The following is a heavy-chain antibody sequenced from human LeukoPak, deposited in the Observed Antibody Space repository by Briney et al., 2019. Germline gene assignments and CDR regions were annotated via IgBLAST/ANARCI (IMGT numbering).Heavy chain of an antibody. CDR3: ARGDFGETNTAFDV. J-gene: IGHJ3*01. CDR2: INPNSATT. Sequence: ASVKVSCKTSGYTFTDYDVHWVRQAPAQGLEWMGWINPNSATTNYAQRLQGRVTFTRDTSLSVAYMELSSLTSEDAAVYFCARGDFGETNTAFDVWGQGTLVAVSS. V-gene: IGHV1-8*03. D-gene: IGHD4-17*01. CDR1: GYTFTDYD.